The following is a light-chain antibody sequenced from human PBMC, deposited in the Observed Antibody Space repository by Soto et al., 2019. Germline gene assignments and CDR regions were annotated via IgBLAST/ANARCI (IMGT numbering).Light chain of an antibody. CDR3: QQYGSAPTT. Sequence: EIVLTQSPGTLSLSPGERATLSCRASLSVSSSYLAWYQQKPGQAPRLLIYGASSRATGIPDRFSGSGSGTDFTLTISRLEPEDVAVYYCQQYGSAPTTFGQGAKVEIK. V-gene: IGKV3-20*01. CDR1: LSVSSSY. J-gene: IGKJ1*01. CDR2: GAS.